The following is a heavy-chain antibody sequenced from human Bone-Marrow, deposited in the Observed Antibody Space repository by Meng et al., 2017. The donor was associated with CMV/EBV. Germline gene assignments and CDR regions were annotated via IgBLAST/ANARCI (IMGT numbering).Heavy chain of an antibody. CDR1: GYTFTSYY. V-gene: IGHV1-46*01. CDR3: ARDYIVVVPAAINDYYYYGMAV. Sequence: ASVKVSCKASGYTFTSYYMHWVRQAPGQGLEWMGIINPSGGSTSYAQKFQGRVTMTRDTSTSTVYMELSSLRSEDTAVYYCARDYIVVVPAAINDYYYYGMAVWGQGPTVPVYS. J-gene: IGHJ6*02. D-gene: IGHD2-2*02. CDR2: INPSGGST.